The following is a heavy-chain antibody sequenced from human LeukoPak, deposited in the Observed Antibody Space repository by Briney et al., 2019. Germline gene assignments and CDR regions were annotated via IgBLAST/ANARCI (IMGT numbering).Heavy chain of an antibody. V-gene: IGHV3-64*02. D-gene: IGHD1-14*01. CDR2: INYKGGTT. CDR3: ARVGPETAFDY. CDR1: GFTLSSFS. Sequence: PGGSLRLSCAASGFTLSSFSMHWVRQSPGRGLEYVSAINYKGGTTYYADSVKGRFTISRDNSKNTLYLQMASLRGEDMAAYYCARVGPETAFDYWGQGTLVTVSS. J-gene: IGHJ4*02.